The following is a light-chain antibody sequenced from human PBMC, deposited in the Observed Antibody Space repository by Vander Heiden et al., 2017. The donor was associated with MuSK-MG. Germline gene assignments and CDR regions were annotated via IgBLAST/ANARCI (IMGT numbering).Light chain of an antibody. CDR2: ESS. Sequence: IKLPQSQSSVYASVGARVTIPCRESRGISTWLACYQQTPGDVPKLIIDESSILESGVPSRFSGTGSGTDFILTVSILQPEDFATYYRQHADSFPYTFGQGTRVEIK. CDR1: RGISTW. CDR3: QHADSFPYT. V-gene: IGKV1D-12*01. J-gene: IGKJ2*01.